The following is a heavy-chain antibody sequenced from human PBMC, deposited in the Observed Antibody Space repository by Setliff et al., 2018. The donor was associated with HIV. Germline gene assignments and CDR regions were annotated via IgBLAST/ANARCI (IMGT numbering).Heavy chain of an antibody. CDR3: ASPQHSYGTIDY. J-gene: IGHJ4*02. CDR2: IKQDGSEK. D-gene: IGHD5-18*01. V-gene: IGHV3-7*05. Sequence: PGGSLRLSCAASGFTFSSYWMSWFRQAPGKGLEWVANIKQDGSEKNYVDSVKGRFTISRDNAKKSLFLHMSSLRAEDTAVYFCASPQHSYGTIDYWGQGTLVTVSS. CDR1: GFTFSSYW.